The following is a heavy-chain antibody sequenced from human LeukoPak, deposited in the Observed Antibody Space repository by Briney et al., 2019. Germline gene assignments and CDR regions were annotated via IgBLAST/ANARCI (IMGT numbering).Heavy chain of an antibody. CDR1: GFTFSDYY. V-gene: IGHV3-11*01. J-gene: IGHJ5*02. D-gene: IGHD6-19*01. Sequence: PGGSLRLSCAASGFTFSDYYMSWIRQAPGKGLEWISYISSSGDTIYYADSVKGRFTISRDNSKNTLYLQMNSLRAEDTAVYYCARVVVASGWLGVGWFDPWGQGTLVTVSS. CDR3: ARVVVASGWLGVGWFDP. CDR2: ISSSGDTI.